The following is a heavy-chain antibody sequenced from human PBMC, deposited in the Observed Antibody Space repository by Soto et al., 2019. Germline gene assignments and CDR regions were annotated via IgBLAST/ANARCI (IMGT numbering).Heavy chain of an antibody. V-gene: IGHV4-4*07. CDR2: IYTSGST. D-gene: IGHD6-13*01. J-gene: IGHJ6*02. CDR3: ARDEAIAAAGYYYYGMDG. Sequence: SETLSLTCTVSGGSISSYYWSWIRQPAGKGLEWIGRIYTSGSTNYNPSLKSRVTMSVDTSKNQFTLKLSSVTAADTAVYYCARDEAIAAAGYYYYGMDGWGQGTTVTVSS. CDR1: GGSISSYY.